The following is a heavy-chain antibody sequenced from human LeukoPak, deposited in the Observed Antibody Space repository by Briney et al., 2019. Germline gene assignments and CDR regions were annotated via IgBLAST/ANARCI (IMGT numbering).Heavy chain of an antibody. CDR2: IYYSGST. V-gene: IGHV4-39*07. J-gene: IGHJ4*02. Sequence: SQTLSLTCTVSGGSISSSSYYWGRIRQPPGKGLEWIGSIYYSGSTNYNPSLKSRVTISVDTSKNQFSLKLSSVTAADTAVYYCARRGAGRLTLRITYYYFDYWGQGTLVTVSS. CDR1: GGSISSSSYY. CDR3: ARRGAGRLTLRITYYYFDY. D-gene: IGHD3-10*01.